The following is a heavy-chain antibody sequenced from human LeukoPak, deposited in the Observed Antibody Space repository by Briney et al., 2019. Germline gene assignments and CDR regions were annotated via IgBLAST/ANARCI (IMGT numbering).Heavy chain of an antibody. CDR1: GGSFSGYY. CDR3: ARVQWLVPDYWYFDL. CDR2: INHSGST. Sequence: SETLSLTCAVYGGSFSGYYWSWIRQPPGKGLEWIGEINHSGSTNYNPSLKGRVTISVDTSKNQFSLKLSSVTAADTAVYYCARVQWLVPDYWYFDLWGRGTLVTVSS. D-gene: IGHD6-19*01. V-gene: IGHV4-34*01. J-gene: IGHJ2*01.